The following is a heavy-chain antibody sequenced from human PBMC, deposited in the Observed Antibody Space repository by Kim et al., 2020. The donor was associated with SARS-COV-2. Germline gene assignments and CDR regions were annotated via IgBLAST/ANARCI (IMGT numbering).Heavy chain of an antibody. CDR3: ARDGAIAQSTYYFDY. D-gene: IGHD3-16*01. J-gene: IGHJ4*02. Sequence: QKFQGGVTMTRDTSTSTVYMELSSLRSEDTAVYYCARDGAIAQSTYYFDYWGQGTLVTVSS. V-gene: IGHV1-46*01.